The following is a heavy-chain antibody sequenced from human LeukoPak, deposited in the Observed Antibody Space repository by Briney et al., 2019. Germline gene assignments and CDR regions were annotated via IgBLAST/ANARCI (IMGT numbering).Heavy chain of an antibody. CDR3: ARGVSPLDY. D-gene: IGHD5/OR15-5a*01. J-gene: IGHJ4*02. Sequence: PSETLSLTCSVSGGSISGYYWSWIRQPPGQGLEWIGYIYYSGSTNYNPSLKSRVTMSVDTSKSQFSLKLSSVTAADTAVYYCARGVSPLDYWGQGTLVTVSS. CDR2: IYYSGST. CDR1: GGSISGYY. V-gene: IGHV4-59*12.